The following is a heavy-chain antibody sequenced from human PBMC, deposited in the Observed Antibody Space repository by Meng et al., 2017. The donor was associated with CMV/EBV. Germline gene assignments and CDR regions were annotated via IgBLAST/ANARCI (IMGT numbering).Heavy chain of an antibody. J-gene: IGHJ4*02. D-gene: IGHD2-2*01. CDR2: INPSGGST. CDR3: ARFVGYCSSTSCYPKRGLVDY. Sequence: ASVKVSCKASGYTLSHYWMHWVRQAPGQGLEWVGIINPSGGSTTYAQKFQGRVVLTRDTSTSTVYMDLSSLRSEDRAVYYCARFVGYCSSTSCYPKRGLVDYWGQGTLVTVSS. V-gene: IGHV1-46*01. CDR1: GYTLSHYW.